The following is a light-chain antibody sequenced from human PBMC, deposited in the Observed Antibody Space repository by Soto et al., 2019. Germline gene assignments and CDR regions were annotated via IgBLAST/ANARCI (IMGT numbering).Light chain of an antibody. CDR1: QSISGH. V-gene: IGKV1-39*01. J-gene: IGKJ3*01. Sequence: DIQMTQSPSSLSASVGDRVTITCRASQSISGHLNWYQHKPGKAPELLIYATSTLHIGVPSRFSGSGAGTDFSLTISSLQPEDFATYYGQQSYSSPLFSFGAGTKVDIK. CDR3: QQSYSSPLFS. CDR2: ATS.